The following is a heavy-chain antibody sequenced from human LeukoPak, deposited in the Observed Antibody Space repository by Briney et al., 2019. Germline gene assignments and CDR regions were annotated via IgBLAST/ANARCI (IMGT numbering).Heavy chain of an antibody. Sequence: GGSLRLSCAASGFTFNNHAMSWVRQAPGKGLEWVSGINGNGASTYYSDSVKGRFTISRDNSKKTLYLQMSSLRAEDTAIYYCAKDQGYSYYYLDYWGQGTLVTVSS. CDR1: GFTFNNHA. CDR3: AKDQGYSYYYLDY. J-gene: IGHJ4*02. D-gene: IGHD5-18*01. CDR2: INGNGAST. V-gene: IGHV3-23*01.